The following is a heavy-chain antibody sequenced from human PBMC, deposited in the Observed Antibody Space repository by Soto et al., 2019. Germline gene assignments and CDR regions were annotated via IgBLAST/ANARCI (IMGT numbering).Heavy chain of an antibody. D-gene: IGHD6-13*01. J-gene: IGHJ5*02. CDR3: ARERIAAAGRNWFDP. V-gene: IGHV3-74*01. CDR2: INSDGSST. CDR1: GFTFSSYW. Sequence: PGGSLRLSCAASGFTFSSYWMHWVRQAPGKGLVWVSRINSDGSSTSYADSVKGRFTISRDNAKNTLYLQMNSLRAEDTAVYYCARERIAAAGRNWFDPWGQGTLVTVSS.